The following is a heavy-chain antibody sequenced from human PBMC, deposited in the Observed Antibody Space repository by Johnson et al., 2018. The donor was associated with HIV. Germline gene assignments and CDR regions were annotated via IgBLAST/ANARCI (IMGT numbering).Heavy chain of an antibody. V-gene: IGHV3-66*01. D-gene: IGHD3-10*01. Sequence: VQLVESGGGLVQPGGSLRVSCAASGFTLSSYWMSWVRQAPGKGLEWVSVIYSGGSTYYADSVKGRFTISRDNSKNTLYVQMNRLRPEDTAAYFCAKGRSGGSGAFDIWGQGTVVTVSS. CDR3: AKGRSGGSGAFDI. J-gene: IGHJ3*02. CDR1: GFTLSSYW. CDR2: IYSGGST.